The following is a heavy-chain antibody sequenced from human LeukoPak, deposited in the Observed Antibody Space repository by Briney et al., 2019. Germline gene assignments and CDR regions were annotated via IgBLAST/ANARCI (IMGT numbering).Heavy chain of an antibody. V-gene: IGHV4-59*08. CDR3: ARRNYYDSSGYYYHGMDV. D-gene: IGHD3-22*01. J-gene: IGHJ6*02. CDR2: ISYSGST. CDR1: GGSFSGYY. Sequence: SETLSLTCAVYGGSFSGYYWSWIRQSPGKGLEWIGYISYSGSTNYNPSLRSRVTISVDTSKNQLSLKLTSVTAADTAVYYCARRNYYDSSGYYYHGMDVWGQGTTVTVSS.